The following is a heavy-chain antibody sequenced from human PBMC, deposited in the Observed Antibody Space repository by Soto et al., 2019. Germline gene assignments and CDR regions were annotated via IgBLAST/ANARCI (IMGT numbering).Heavy chain of an antibody. CDR2: ISSSSSYI. CDR1: GFTFSSYS. J-gene: IGHJ6*02. V-gene: IGHV3-21*01. CDR3: ARDPVYCSSTSCYKPPHYYYYYGMDV. Sequence: GSLRLSCAASGFTFSSYSMNWVRQSPGKGLEWVSAISSSSSYIYYADSVKGRFTISGDNAKNSLYLQMNSLRAEDTAVYYCARDPVYCSSTSCYKPPHYYYYYGMDVWGQGTTVTVSS. D-gene: IGHD2-2*02.